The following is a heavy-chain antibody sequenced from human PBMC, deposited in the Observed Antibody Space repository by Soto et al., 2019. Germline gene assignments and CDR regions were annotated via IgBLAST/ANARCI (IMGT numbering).Heavy chain of an antibody. CDR2: ISYDGSNK. J-gene: IGHJ3*01. CDR1: GFTFSNYA. V-gene: IGHV3-30-3*01. D-gene: IGHD3-22*01. Sequence: QVHLVESGGGVVQPGKSLRLSCAASGFTFSNYAMHWVRQAPGKGLEWVAVISYDGSNKYHADSVEGRFTISRDDSKNTLYLQLNSLRAEDTAVYYCGRITLKTSVDTFDFWGQGTMVTVSS. CDR3: GRITLKTSVDTFDF.